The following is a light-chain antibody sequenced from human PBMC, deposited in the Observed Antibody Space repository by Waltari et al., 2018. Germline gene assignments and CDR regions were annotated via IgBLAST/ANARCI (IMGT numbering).Light chain of an antibody. Sequence: QSVLTPPPSVSGTPGQRVTISCIGSTSNIRAGTVVPWYQHLPGTAPKLLIYGNNNRPSGVPDRFSGSKSGTSASLAITGLQADDEADYFCQSFDNMLSGGVVFGGGTKLAVL. J-gene: IGLJ2*01. V-gene: IGLV1-40*01. CDR1: TSNIRAGTV. CDR3: QSFDNMLSGGVV. CDR2: GNN.